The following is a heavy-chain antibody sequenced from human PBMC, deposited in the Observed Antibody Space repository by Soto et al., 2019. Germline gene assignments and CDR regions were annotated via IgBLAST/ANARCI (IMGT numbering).Heavy chain of an antibody. D-gene: IGHD4-4*01. Sequence: PGGSLRLSCAASGFTFSTYSMNWVRQAPGRGLEWVSSISSSSSFIYYADSVKGRFTISRDNAKNSLFLQMSSLRAEDTGVYYCAKDRGYSNRSEFDYWGQGSLVSVSS. CDR3: AKDRGYSNRSEFDY. CDR1: GFTFSTYS. V-gene: IGHV3-21*01. CDR2: ISSSSSFI. J-gene: IGHJ4*02.